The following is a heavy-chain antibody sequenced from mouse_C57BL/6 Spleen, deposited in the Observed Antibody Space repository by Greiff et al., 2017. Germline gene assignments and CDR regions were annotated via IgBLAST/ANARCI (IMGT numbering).Heavy chain of an antibody. D-gene: IGHD1-1*01. CDR2: IDPEDGET. CDR3: ASNPLYYDGSSYDFDY. CDR1: GFNIKDYY. V-gene: IGHV14-2*01. Sequence: VQLQQSGAELVKPGASVKLSCTASGFNIKDYYMHWVKQRTEQGLEWIGRIDPEDGETKYAPKFPGKATITADTSSTTAYLQLSSLTSEDTAVYYCASNPLYYDGSSYDFDYWGQGTTLTVSS. J-gene: IGHJ2*01.